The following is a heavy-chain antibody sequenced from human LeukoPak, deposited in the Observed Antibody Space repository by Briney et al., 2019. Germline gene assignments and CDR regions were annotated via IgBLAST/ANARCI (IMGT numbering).Heavy chain of an antibody. D-gene: IGHD4-17*01. V-gene: IGHV3-11*01. J-gene: IGHJ6*03. CDR1: GFTVSTTY. CDR3: ARGYGSHFYYYMDV. CDR2: ISSSFGTI. Sequence: GGSLRLSCAASGFTVSTTYMIWIRQAPGKGLEWVSHISSSFGTIYYADSVKGRFTISRDNARNSLYLQMNSLRVEDTAIYYCARGYGSHFYYYMDVWGKGTTVTISS.